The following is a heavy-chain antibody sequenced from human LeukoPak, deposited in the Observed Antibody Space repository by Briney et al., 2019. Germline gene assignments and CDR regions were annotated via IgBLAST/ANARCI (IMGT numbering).Heavy chain of an antibody. CDR3: ARAGYCSSTSCYSYYFDY. D-gene: IGHD2-2*01. Sequence: GGSLRLSCAASGFTFSSYAMHWVRQAPGKGLGWVAVISYDGSNKYYADSVKGRFTISRDDSKNTLYLQMNSLRAEDTAVYYCARAGYCSSTSCYSYYFDYWGQGTLVTVSS. CDR2: ISYDGSNK. V-gene: IGHV3-30*04. J-gene: IGHJ4*02. CDR1: GFTFSSYA.